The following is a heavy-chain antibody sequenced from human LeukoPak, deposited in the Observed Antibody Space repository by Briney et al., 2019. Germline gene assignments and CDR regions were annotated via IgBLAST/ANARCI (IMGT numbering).Heavy chain of an antibody. CDR3: ARDIRMWEPQGGYYFDY. CDR1: GGSISSYY. D-gene: IGHD1-26*01. Sequence: KSSETLSLTCTVSGGSISSYYWSWIRQPAGKGLEWIGRIYTSGSTNYNPSLKSRVTMSVDTSKNQFSLKLSSVTAADTAVYYCARDIRMWEPQGGYYFDYWGQGTLVTVSS. J-gene: IGHJ4*02. V-gene: IGHV4-4*07. CDR2: IYTSGST.